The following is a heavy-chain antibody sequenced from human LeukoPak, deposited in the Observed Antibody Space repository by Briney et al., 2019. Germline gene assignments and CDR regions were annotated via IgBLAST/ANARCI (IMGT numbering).Heavy chain of an antibody. V-gene: IGHV3-74*01. CDR2: IKGDGTTT. Sequence: PGGSLRLSCAASGFTFRNHWMHWVRQTPGKGLVWVSRIKGDGTTTTYADSVKGRFTISSDNAKNTVYLQMNSLKGEDTGVYYCARDAAGLDYWGQGTLVTVSS. CDR1: GFTFRNHW. CDR3: ARDAAGLDY. J-gene: IGHJ4*02. D-gene: IGHD1-14*01.